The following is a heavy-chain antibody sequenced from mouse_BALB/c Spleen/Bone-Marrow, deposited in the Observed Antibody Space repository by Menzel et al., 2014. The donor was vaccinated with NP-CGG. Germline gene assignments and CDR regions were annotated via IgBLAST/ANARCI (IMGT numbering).Heavy chain of an antibody. Sequence: EVQLQQSGPGLVKPSQTVSLTCTVTGISITTGNYRWSWIRQFPGNKLEWIGYIYYSGTITYNPSLTSRTTITRDTSKNQFFLEMNSLTAEDTATYYCARDTYRYDNAMDYWGQGTSVTVSS. CDR1: GISITTGNYR. V-gene: IGHV3-5*02. J-gene: IGHJ4*01. D-gene: IGHD2-14*01. CDR2: IYYSGTI. CDR3: ARDTYRYDNAMDY.